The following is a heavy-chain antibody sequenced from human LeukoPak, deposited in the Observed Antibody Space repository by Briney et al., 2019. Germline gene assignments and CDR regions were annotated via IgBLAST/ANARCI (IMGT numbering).Heavy chain of an antibody. J-gene: IGHJ4*02. Sequence: PGGSLRLSCAASGFTFSSYAMNWVRQAPGKGLEWVSAISGSGGSTYYADSVKGRFTISRDNSKDTLYLQMNSLRAEDTAAYLCAKVPGSIPIFGVVIPYFDYWGQGTLVTVSS. CDR3: AKVPGSIPIFGVVIPYFDY. V-gene: IGHV3-23*01. CDR2: ISGSGGST. D-gene: IGHD3-3*01. CDR1: GFTFSSYA.